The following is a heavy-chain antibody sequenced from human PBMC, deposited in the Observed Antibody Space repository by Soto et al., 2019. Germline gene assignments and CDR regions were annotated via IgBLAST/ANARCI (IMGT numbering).Heavy chain of an antibody. CDR2: IRYDGSNK. CDR3: ARDRGDSYGYPYFDY. J-gene: IGHJ4*02. CDR1: GFTFSSDG. V-gene: IGHV3-33*01. D-gene: IGHD5-18*01. Sequence: GGSLRLSCAASGFTFSSDGMHWVRQAPGKGLEWVAVIRYDGSNKYYADSVKGRFTISRDNSKNTLYLQMNSLRAEDTAGYYCARDRGDSYGYPYFDYWGQGTLVTVSS.